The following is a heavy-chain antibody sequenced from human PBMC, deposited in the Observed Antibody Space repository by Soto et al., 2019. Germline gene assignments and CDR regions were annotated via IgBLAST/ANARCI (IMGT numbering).Heavy chain of an antibody. J-gene: IGHJ4*02. V-gene: IGHV3-30*14. CDR2: ISYDGSNK. Sequence: QVQLVESGGGVVQPGRSLRLSCAASGFTFSSYAMHWFRQAPGKGLEWVAVISYDGSNKYYADSVKGRFTISRDNSKNTLYLQMTSLRAEDTAVYYCASLVVATLGDYWGQGTLVTVSS. D-gene: IGHD2-15*01. CDR1: GFTFSSYA. CDR3: ASLVVATLGDY.